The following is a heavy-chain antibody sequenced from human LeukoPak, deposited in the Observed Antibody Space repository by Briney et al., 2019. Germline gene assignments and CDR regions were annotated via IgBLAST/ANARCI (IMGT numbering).Heavy chain of an antibody. J-gene: IGHJ4*02. D-gene: IGHD6-13*01. CDR2: ISSNSSYI. Sequence: GGSLRLSCAASGFTFSSYSMNWVRQAPGKGLEWVSSISSNSSYIYYADSVKGRFTISGDNAKNSLYLQMNSLRAEDTAVYYCARGVIASGGNDFDYWGQGTLVTVSS. CDR1: GFTFSSYS. CDR3: ARGVIASGGNDFDY. V-gene: IGHV3-21*01.